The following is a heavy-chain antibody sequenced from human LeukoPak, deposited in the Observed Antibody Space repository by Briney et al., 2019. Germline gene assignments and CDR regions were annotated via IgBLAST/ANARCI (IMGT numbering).Heavy chain of an antibody. CDR3: AKDAVAPGGGGDYFDY. V-gene: IGHV4-4*07. CDR1: GGSISSYY. J-gene: IGHJ4*02. D-gene: IGHD3-16*01. Sequence: PSETLSLTCTVSGGSISSYYWSWIRQPAGKGLEWIGRIYTSGSTNYNPSLKRRVTMSVDTSKNQFSLKLSSVTAEDTAVYYCAKDAVAPGGGGDYFDYWGQGTLVSVSS. CDR2: IYTSGST.